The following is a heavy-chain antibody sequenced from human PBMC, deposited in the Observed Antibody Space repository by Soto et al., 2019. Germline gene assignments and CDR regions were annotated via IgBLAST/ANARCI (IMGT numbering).Heavy chain of an antibody. V-gene: IGHV1-69*01. CDR2: FIPVYRTL. CDR1: GGRFVNSA. D-gene: IGHD3-3*01. J-gene: IGHJ4*02. Sequence: SVKVSCKASGGRFVNSAINWVRQTPGQGLEWLGGFIPVYRTLNYAQKFQGRVTITADESTGTAYMTLSSLASDDTAVYYCATGVIWIGYFTVDYWGQGTRVTVSS. CDR3: ATGVIWIGYFTVDY.